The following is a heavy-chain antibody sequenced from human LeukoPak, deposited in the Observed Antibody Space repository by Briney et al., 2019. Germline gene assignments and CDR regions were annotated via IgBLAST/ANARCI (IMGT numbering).Heavy chain of an antibody. J-gene: IGHJ6*03. CDR2: IYSGGST. CDR1: GFTVSSNY. Sequence: GGSLRLSCAASGFTVSSNYMSWVRQAPGKGLEWVSAIYSGGSTYYADSVKGRFTISRDNSKNTLYLQMNSLRAEDTAVYYCARAAAAGPGYYYYYYMDVWGKGTTVTISS. V-gene: IGHV3-53*01. CDR3: ARAAAAGPGYYYYYYMDV. D-gene: IGHD6-13*01.